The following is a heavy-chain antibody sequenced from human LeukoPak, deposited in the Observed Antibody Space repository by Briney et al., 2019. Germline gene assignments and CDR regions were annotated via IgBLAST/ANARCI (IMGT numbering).Heavy chain of an antibody. CDR2: IYYSGST. CDR1: GGSISSYY. V-gene: IGHV4-59*01. D-gene: IGHD6-19*01. J-gene: IGHJ4*02. CDR3: ARDRSSGWYDY. Sequence: SETLSLTCTVSGGSISSYYWSWIRQPPGKGLEWIGYIYYSGSTNYNPSLKSRVTISVDTSKNQFSLKLSSVTATDTAVYYCARDRSSGWYDYWGQGTLVTVSS.